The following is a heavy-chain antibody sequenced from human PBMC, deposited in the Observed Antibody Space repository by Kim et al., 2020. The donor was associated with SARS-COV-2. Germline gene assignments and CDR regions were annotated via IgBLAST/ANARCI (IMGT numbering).Heavy chain of an antibody. J-gene: IGHJ5*02. CDR2: INAGNGNT. V-gene: IGHV1-3*01. Sequence: ASVKVSCKASGYTFTSYAMHWVRQAPGQRLEWMGWINAGNGNTKYSQKFQGRVTITRDTSASTAYMELSSLRSEDTAVYYCARDYYGSGSYYNVPGWFDPWGQGTLVTVSS. CDR1: GYTFTSYA. CDR3: ARDYYGSGSYYNVPGWFDP. D-gene: IGHD3-10*01.